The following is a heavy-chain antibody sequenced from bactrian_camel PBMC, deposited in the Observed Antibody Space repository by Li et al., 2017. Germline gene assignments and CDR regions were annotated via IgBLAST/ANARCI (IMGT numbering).Heavy chain of an antibody. Sequence: VQLVESGGGSVQAGGSLRLSCAASGYKITKPTCMAWLRQASGKEREGVAAIGMDGRTSAADSVKGRFTISKDNAKNTLYLEMNDLKTDDKGMYYCTATGGSWWGCRDIEKYSSQGTQVTVS. D-gene: IGHD2*01. J-gene: IGHJ4*01. V-gene: IGHV3S53*01. CDR3: TATGGSWWGCRDIEKY. CDR2: IGMDGRT. CDR1: GYKITKPTC.